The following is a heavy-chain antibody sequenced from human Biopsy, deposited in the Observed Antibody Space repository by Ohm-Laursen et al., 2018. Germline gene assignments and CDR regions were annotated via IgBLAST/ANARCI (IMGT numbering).Heavy chain of an antibody. CDR3: ARDYGLELGGLEAFDI. D-gene: IGHD1-7*01. V-gene: IGHV4-4*07. CDR1: GESFNGYH. J-gene: IGHJ3*02. Sequence: SETLSLTCAVYGESFNGYHWSWIRQPAGKGLEWIGRIYTSGSSNKNPSLMSRVTMSVDTSKKQFSLKVYSVTAADTAVYYCARDYGLELGGLEAFDIWGQGTMVTVSS. CDR2: IYTSGSS.